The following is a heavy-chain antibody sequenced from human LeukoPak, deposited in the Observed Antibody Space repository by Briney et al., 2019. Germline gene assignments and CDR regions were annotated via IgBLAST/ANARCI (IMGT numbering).Heavy chain of an antibody. J-gene: IGHJ4*02. D-gene: IGHD4-23*01. CDR3: AREGLAEVVTIDY. Sequence: GGSLRLSCAASGFTFSSYAMHWVRQAPGKGLEWVAVISYDGSNKYYADSVKGRFTISRDNSKNTLYLQMNSLRAEDTAVYYCAREGLAEVVTIDYWGQGTLVTVSS. CDR1: GFTFSSYA. V-gene: IGHV3-30-3*01. CDR2: ISYDGSNK.